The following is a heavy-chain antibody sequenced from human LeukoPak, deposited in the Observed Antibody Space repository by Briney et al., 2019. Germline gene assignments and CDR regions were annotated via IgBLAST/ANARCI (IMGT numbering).Heavy chain of an antibody. Sequence: PGGSLRLSCAASGFTFSSYGMHWVRQAAGKGLEWVAVISYDGSNKYYADSVKGRFTISRDNSKNTLYLQMNSLRAEDTAVYYCAREEHTRNYYGSGSYYTKWGQGTLVTVSS. V-gene: IGHV3-30*03. J-gene: IGHJ4*02. CDR3: AREEHTRNYYGSGSYYTK. CDR1: GFTFSSYG. D-gene: IGHD3-10*01. CDR2: ISYDGSNK.